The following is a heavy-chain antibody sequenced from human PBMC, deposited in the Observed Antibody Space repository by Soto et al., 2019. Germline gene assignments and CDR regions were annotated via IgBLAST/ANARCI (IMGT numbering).Heavy chain of an antibody. Sequence: QVHLVQSGVEVKTPGASVKVSCQASGYTFFTYDISWVRQAPGQGLAWMGWISTYSGDTKYAQKFQGRVTMTTDTSTTTAYLEMRSLRSDDTSVYYSARHHGPTTSENWFDPWGQVTLVTVSS. CDR3: ARHHGPTTSENWFDP. D-gene: IGHD5-12*01. CDR1: GYTFFTYD. V-gene: IGHV1-18*01. J-gene: IGHJ5*02. CDR2: ISTYSGDT.